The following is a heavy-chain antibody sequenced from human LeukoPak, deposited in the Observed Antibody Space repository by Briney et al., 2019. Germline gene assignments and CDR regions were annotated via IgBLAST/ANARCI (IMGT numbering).Heavy chain of an antibody. CDR2: INAGNGNT. Sequence: ASVKVSCKASGYTFTSYAMQWVRQAPGQRLEWMGWINAGNGNTKYSQKFQGRVTITRDTSASTAYMELSSLRSEDTAVYYCARVGYSSGWFDYWGQGTLVTVSS. CDR1: GYTFTSYA. D-gene: IGHD6-19*01. J-gene: IGHJ4*02. CDR3: ARVGYSSGWFDY. V-gene: IGHV1-3*01.